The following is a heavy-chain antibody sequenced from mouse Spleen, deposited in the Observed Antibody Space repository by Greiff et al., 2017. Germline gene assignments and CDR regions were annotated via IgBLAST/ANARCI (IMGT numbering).Heavy chain of an antibody. V-gene: IGHV2-5*01. D-gene: IGHD2-14*01. Sequence: QVQLQQSGPGLVQPSQSLSITCTVSGFSFTSYGVHWVRQSPGKGLEWLGVIWRGGSTDYNAAFMSRLSITKDNSKSQVFFKMNSLQADDTAIYCCAKNNYRYDGYAMDYWGQGTSVTVSS. J-gene: IGHJ4*01. CDR1: GFSFTSYG. CDR3: AKNNYRYDGYAMDY. CDR2: IWRGGST.